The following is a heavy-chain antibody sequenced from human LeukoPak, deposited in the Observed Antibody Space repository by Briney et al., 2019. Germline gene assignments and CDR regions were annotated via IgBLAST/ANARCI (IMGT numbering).Heavy chain of an antibody. V-gene: IGHV3-66*01. CDR2: IYSGSST. CDR1: GFTFSSFA. D-gene: IGHD3-22*01. Sequence: PGGSLRLSCAASGFTFSSFAMSWVRQAPGKGLEWVSVIYSGSSTYYADSVKGRFTISRDNSKNTVYVQMNSLRAEDTAVYYCARGRHYDSSGFTLFDLWGRGTLVTVSS. J-gene: IGHJ2*01. CDR3: ARGRHYDSSGFTLFDL.